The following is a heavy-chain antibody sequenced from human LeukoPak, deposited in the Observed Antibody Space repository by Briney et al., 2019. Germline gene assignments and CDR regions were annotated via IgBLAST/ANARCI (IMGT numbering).Heavy chain of an antibody. J-gene: IGHJ4*02. Sequence: ASVKVSCKASGYTFTGYYMHWVRQAPGQGLEWMGRINPNSGGTNYAQKFQGRVTMTRDTSISTAYMELSRLRSDDAAVYYCARSYCSGGSCNDYWGQGTLVTVSS. D-gene: IGHD2-15*01. CDR1: GYTFTGYY. CDR3: ARSYCSGGSCNDY. CDR2: INPNSGGT. V-gene: IGHV1-2*06.